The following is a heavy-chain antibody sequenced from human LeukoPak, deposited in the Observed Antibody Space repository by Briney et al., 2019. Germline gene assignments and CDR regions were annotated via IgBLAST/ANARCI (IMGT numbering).Heavy chain of an antibody. V-gene: IGHV3-53*01. Sequence: GGSLRLSCAASGFTVSSNHMSWVRQAPGKGLEWVSVIYSGGNTYYADSVKGRFTISRDNAKNSLYLQMNSLRAEDTAVYYCAGDQLSYWGQGTLVTVSS. CDR1: GFTVSSNH. J-gene: IGHJ4*02. CDR3: AGDQLSY. CDR2: IYSGGNT. D-gene: IGHD1-1*01.